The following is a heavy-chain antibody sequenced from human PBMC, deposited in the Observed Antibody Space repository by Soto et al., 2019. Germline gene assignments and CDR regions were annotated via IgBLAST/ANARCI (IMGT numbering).Heavy chain of an antibody. V-gene: IGHV3-73*02. CDR1: GYTFSDSA. CDR2: IRSKANIYAT. CDR3: ARLWSEREPNFDY. Sequence: EVQLVESGGGLVQPGGSLKLSCAASGYTFSDSAMHWVRQASGKGLEWVGRIRSKANIYATVYAASVKGRFTISRDDSKNTAYLQMNSLNTEDTAVYYCARLWSEREPNFDYWGQGTLVSVSS. J-gene: IGHJ4*02. D-gene: IGHD1-26*01.